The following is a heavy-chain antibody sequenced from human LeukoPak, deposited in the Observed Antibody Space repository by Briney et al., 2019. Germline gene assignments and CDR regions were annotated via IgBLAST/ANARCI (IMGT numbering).Heavy chain of an antibody. V-gene: IGHV3-7*01. CDR1: GFTLSNAW. CDR3: ARESGAAGRGKKAYFDY. CDR2: IKQDGSEK. D-gene: IGHD6-13*01. J-gene: IGHJ4*02. Sequence: PGGSLRLSCAASGFTLSNAWMHWVRQAPGKGLEWVANIKQDGSEKYYVDSVKGRFTISRDNAKNSLYLQMNSLRAEDTAVYYCARESGAAGRGKKAYFDYWGQGTLVTVSS.